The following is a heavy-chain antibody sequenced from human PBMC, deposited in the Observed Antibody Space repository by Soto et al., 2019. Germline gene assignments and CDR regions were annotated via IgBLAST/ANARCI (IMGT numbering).Heavy chain of an antibody. V-gene: IGHV1-69*01. D-gene: IGHD3-22*01. CDR2: IIPIFGTA. Sequence: QVQLVQSGAEVKKPGSSVKVSCKASGGTFSSYAISWVRQAPGQGLEWMGGIIPIFGTANYAQKIQGRVTMTADESTSTAYMELSSRRSEDTAVYYCARREYYDSRVYRRFDYWGQGTLVTVSS. CDR1: GGTFSSYA. J-gene: IGHJ4*02. CDR3: ARREYYDSRVYRRFDY.